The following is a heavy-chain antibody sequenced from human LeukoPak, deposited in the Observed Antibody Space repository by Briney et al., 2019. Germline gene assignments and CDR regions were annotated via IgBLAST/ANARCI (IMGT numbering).Heavy chain of an antibody. Sequence: GGSLRPSCAASGFTVSSNYMSWVRQAPGKGLEWVSVFYSGGSTYYADSVKGRFTISRDSSKNTLYLQMNSLRAEDTAVYYCAKSRGSSSSYRDFDYWGQGTLVTVSS. V-gene: IGHV3-53*01. D-gene: IGHD6-13*01. CDR1: GFTVSSNY. CDR2: FYSGGST. CDR3: AKSRGSSSSYRDFDY. J-gene: IGHJ4*02.